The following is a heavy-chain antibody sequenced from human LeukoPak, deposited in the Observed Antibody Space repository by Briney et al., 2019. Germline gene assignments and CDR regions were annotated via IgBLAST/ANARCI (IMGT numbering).Heavy chain of an antibody. V-gene: IGHV3-30*02. J-gene: IGHJ4*02. CDR2: IRYDGSNK. CDR3: AKLTTVVSYFDY. CDR1: GFTFSAHG. Sequence: PGGSLRLSCATSGFTFSAHGMHWVRQAPGKGLEWVAFIRYDGSNKYYADSVKGRFTISRDNSKNTLYLQMNSLRAEDTAVYYCAKLTTVVSYFDYWGQGTLVTVSS. D-gene: IGHD4-23*01.